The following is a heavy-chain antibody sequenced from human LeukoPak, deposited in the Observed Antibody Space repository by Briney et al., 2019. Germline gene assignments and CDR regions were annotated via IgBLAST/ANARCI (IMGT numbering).Heavy chain of an antibody. J-gene: IGHJ4*02. V-gene: IGHV3-53*01. D-gene: IGHD6-13*01. CDR1: GFTFTNYA. CDR3: ARDGSSIGSSWYGVLDY. Sequence: PGGSLRLSCAASGFTFTNYAMSWVRQAPGKGLEWVSVIYSGGSTYYADSVKGRFTISRDNSKNTLYLQMNSLRAEDTAVYYCARDGSSIGSSWYGVLDYWGQGTLVTVSS. CDR2: IYSGGST.